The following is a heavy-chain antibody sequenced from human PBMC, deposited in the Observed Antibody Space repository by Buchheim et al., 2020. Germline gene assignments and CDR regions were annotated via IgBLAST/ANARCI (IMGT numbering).Heavy chain of an antibody. V-gene: IGHV3-11*01. CDR3: ARDQDDYIGSSPSRRHELDS. D-gene: IGHD5-24*01. CDR2: ISSSGDTI. CDR1: GFTFSDYY. Sequence: QVQLVESGGGLVKPGESLRLSCVASGFTFSDYYMSWIRQAPGKGLEWLSYISSSGDTIYYADSVKGRFTISRDNAKNSLYLQMSSLRAEDTAVYYCARDQDDYIGSSPSRRHELDSWGQGTL. J-gene: IGHJ4*02.